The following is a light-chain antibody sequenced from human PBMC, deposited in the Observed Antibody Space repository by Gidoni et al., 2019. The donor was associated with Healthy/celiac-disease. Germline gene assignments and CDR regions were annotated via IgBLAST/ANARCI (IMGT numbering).Light chain of an antibody. Sequence: EIVLTQSPATLSLSPGERATLSCRASQSVSSYLAWYQQKPGQAPRLLIYDASNRATGIPARFSGSGSGTDFTLTISSLEPEDSAVYYCQQRSNWPLTFXGXTKVEIK. J-gene: IGKJ4*01. CDR1: QSVSSY. CDR2: DAS. CDR3: QQRSNWPLT. V-gene: IGKV3-11*01.